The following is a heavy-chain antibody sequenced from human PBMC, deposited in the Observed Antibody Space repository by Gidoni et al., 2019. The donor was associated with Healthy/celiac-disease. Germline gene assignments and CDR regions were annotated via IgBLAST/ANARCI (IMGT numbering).Heavy chain of an antibody. CDR3: ARVPDNDYGDYVRAFDI. J-gene: IGHJ3*02. Sequence: VRQAPGKGLEWVSVIYSGGSTYYADSVKGRFTISRDNSKNTLYLQMNSLRAEDTAVYYCARVPDNDYGDYVRAFDIWGQGTMVTVSS. D-gene: IGHD4-17*01. CDR2: IYSGGST. V-gene: IGHV3-66*01.